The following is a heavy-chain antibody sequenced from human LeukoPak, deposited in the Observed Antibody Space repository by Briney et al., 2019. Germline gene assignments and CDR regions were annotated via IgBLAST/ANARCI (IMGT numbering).Heavy chain of an antibody. CDR1: GFTFDDYA. D-gene: IGHD2-21*02. Sequence: GGSLRLSCAASGFTFDDYAMHWVRQAPGKGLEWVSLISGDGGSTYYADSVKGRFTISRDNSKNSLYLQMNSLRTEDTALYYCAKVGYCGGDCGFDYWGQGTLVPSPQ. CDR3: AKVGYCGGDCGFDY. CDR2: ISGDGGST. J-gene: IGHJ4*02. V-gene: IGHV3-43*02.